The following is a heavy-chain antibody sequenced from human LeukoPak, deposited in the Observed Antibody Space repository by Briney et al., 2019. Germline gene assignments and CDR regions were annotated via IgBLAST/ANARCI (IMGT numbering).Heavy chain of an antibody. D-gene: IGHD3-22*01. CDR1: GGSISSSSYY. CDR2: IYYSGST. V-gene: IGHV4-39*01. CDR3: ARLYYDSSGYYQICYFDY. Sequence: SETLSLTCTVSGGSISSSSYYWGWIRQPPGRGLEWIGSIYYSGSTYYNPSLKSRVTISVDTSKNQFSLNLSSVTAADTAVYYCARLYYDSSGYYQICYFDYWGQGTLVTVSS. J-gene: IGHJ4*02.